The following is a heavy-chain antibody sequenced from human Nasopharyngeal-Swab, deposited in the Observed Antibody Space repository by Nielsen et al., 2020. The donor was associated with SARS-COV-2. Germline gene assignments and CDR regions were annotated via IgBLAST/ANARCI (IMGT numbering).Heavy chain of an antibody. CDR3: ARRGGFSGSYGMDV. CDR1: GGSIGGDNYY. J-gene: IGHJ6*02. D-gene: IGHD5-12*01. Sequence: SETLSLTCNVSGGSIGGDNYYWGWIRQPPGKGLEWIGYIYYTGDTYYNPSLQSRLTMSVDTSKKQFSLRLSSVTAADTAIYYCARRGGFSGSYGMDVWGQGTTVTVSS. CDR2: IYYTGDT. V-gene: IGHV4-39*01.